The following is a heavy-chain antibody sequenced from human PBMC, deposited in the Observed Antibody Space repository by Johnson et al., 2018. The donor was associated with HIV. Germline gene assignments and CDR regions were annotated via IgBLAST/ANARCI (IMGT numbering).Heavy chain of an antibody. CDR2: ISWNSGSI. CDR3: ARQQPSSVKGAFDI. Sequence: VQLVESGGGVVRPGGSLRLSCAASGFTFDDYAMHWVRQAPGKGLEWVSGISWNSGSIGYADSVKGRFTISRDNAKNSLYLQMNSLRAEDTAVYYCARQQPSSVKGAFDIWGQGTMVTVSS. D-gene: IGHD6-13*01. V-gene: IGHV3-9*01. J-gene: IGHJ3*02. CDR1: GFTFDDYA.